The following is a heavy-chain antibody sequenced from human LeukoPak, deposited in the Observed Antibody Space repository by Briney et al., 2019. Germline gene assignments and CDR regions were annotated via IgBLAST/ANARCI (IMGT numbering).Heavy chain of an antibody. J-gene: IGHJ6*02. CDR3: AKGIAVARGPNSYGMDV. Sequence: SETLSLTCTVSGGSISNYYWSWIRQPPGKGLEWIGYTHYSGSTNYNPSLKSRVTISVDKSKNQFSLKLSSVTAADTAVYYCAKGIAVARGPNSYGMDVWGQGTTVTVSS. V-gene: IGHV4-59*12. D-gene: IGHD6-19*01. CDR1: GGSISNYY. CDR2: THYSGST.